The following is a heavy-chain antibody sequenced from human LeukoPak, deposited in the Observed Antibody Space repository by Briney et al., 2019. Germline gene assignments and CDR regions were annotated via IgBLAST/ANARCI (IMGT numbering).Heavy chain of an antibody. V-gene: IGHV3-23*01. CDR1: GFTFSSYA. CDR3: ARSPRYCSGGSCYPGRGAFDI. CDR2: IGASGGST. D-gene: IGHD2-15*01. J-gene: IGHJ3*02. Sequence: GGSLRLSCATSGFTFSSYAMSWVRQAPGKGLEWVSGIGASGGSTYYADSVKGRFTISRDNSKNTLYLQMNSLRAEDTAVYYCARSPRYCSGGSCYPGRGAFDIWGQGTMVTVSS.